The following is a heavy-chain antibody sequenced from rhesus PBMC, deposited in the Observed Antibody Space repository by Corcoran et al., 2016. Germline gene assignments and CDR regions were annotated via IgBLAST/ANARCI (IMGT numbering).Heavy chain of an antibody. J-gene: IGHJ4*01. V-gene: IGHV4-80*01. D-gene: IGHD1-44*02. CDR1: GGSFSSYW. Sequence: QVQLQESGPGLVKPSETLSLTCAVSGGSFSSYWWSLFRQPPGKGLEWIREINGNSGLTNYHPSFKRRVTISKDASKNQLSLKLGSVTAADTAVYYCASCLSGSYYDYWGQGVLVTVSS. CDR2: INGNSGLT. CDR3: ASCLSGSYYDY.